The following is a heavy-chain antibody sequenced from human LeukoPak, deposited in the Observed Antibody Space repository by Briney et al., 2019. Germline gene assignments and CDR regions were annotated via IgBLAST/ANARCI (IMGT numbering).Heavy chain of an antibody. CDR3: ARLTTVMPYYFDY. CDR2: MYYSGST. V-gene: IGHV4-39*07. CDR1: GGSISSSSHY. J-gene: IGHJ4*02. Sequence: SETLTLTCTVSGGSISSSSHYWAWIRQPPGKGLEWIGSMYYSGSTYYNPSLKSRVTISVVTSKNQFSLRLTSVTAADTAVYYCARLTTVMPYYFDYWGQGTLVTVSS. D-gene: IGHD4-11*01.